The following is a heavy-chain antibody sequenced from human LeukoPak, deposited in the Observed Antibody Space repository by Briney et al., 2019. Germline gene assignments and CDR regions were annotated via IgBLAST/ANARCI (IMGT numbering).Heavy chain of an antibody. CDR1: GGSISSYY. J-gene: IGHJ4*02. CDR2: IYYSGST. V-gene: IGHV4-59*01. CDR3: ARSDSPSFSSPLFDY. Sequence: SETLSLTCTVSGGSISSYYWSWIRQPPGKGLEWIGYIYYSGSTNYNPSLKSRVTISVGTSKNQFSLKLSSVTAADTAVYYCARSDSPSFSSPLFDYWGQGTLVTVSS. D-gene: IGHD2-15*01.